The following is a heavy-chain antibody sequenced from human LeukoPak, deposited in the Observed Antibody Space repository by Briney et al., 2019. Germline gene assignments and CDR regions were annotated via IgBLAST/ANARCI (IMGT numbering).Heavy chain of an antibody. Sequence: SVKVSCKASGCTFSSYAISWVRQAPGQGLEWMGGIIPIFGTENYAQKFQGRVTITADESTSTAYMELSSLRSEDTAVYYCARDGGLGDIVVVPAAMEGYYGMDVWGKGTTVTVSS. CDR1: GCTFSSYA. CDR2: IIPIFGTE. V-gene: IGHV1-69*01. J-gene: IGHJ6*04. CDR3: ARDGGLGDIVVVPAAMEGYYGMDV. D-gene: IGHD2-2*01.